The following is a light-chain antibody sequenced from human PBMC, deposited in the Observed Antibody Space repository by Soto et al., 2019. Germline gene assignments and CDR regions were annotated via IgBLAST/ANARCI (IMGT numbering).Light chain of an antibody. CDR2: GAS. CDR3: QQYNNWPRT. Sequence: EIVMTQSPATLSVSPGERATLSCRASQSVSSDLAWYHQKPGQPPRLLIYGASTRATGIPARFSGSGSGTEFTLTINNLQSEDFAVYYCQQYNNWPRTFGQGTKVEIK. CDR1: QSVSSD. J-gene: IGKJ1*01. V-gene: IGKV3-15*01.